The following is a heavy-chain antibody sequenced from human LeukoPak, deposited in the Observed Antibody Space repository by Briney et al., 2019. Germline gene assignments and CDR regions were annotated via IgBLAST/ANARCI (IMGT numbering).Heavy chain of an antibody. CDR2: ISSSSSYI. Sequence: GGSLRLSCAASGFTFSSYWMNWVRQAPGKGLEWVSSISSSSSYIYYADPVKGRFTISRDNAKNSLYLQMNSLRAEDTAVYYCARDTYYGSGRETQGDDYWGQGTLVTVSS. CDR1: GFTFSSYW. V-gene: IGHV3-21*01. J-gene: IGHJ4*02. CDR3: ARDTYYGSGRETQGDDY. D-gene: IGHD3-10*01.